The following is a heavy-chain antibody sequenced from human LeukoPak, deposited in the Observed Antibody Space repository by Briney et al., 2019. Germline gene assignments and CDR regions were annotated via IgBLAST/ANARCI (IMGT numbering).Heavy chain of an antibody. Sequence: PGGSLRLSCAASGLTFSSSEMNWVRQAPGKGLEWISYISSRGGTIYHADSVKGRFTVSRDNAKNSLYLQMTSLRAEDTAVYYCATQGRSAISGIWGQGTMVIVSS. V-gene: IGHV3-48*03. D-gene: IGHD3-3*01. CDR2: ISSRGGTI. CDR3: ATQGRSAISGI. CDR1: GLTFSSSE. J-gene: IGHJ3*02.